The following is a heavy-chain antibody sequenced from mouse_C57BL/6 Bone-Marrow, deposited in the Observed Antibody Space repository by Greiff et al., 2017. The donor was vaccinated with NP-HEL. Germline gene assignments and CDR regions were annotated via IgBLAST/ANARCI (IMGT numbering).Heavy chain of an antibody. CDR3: ARASRYCAMDY. J-gene: IGHJ4*01. Sequence: VQRVESGPGLVQPSQSLSITCTVSGFSLTSYGVHWVRQSPGKGLEWLGVIWRGGSTDYNAAFISRLSTSKDNSKSQVFFKMNSLQADDTAMYYCARASRYCAMDYWGKGTSVTVSS. CDR2: IWRGGST. CDR1: GFSLTSYG. D-gene: IGHD6-2*01. V-gene: IGHV2-2*01.